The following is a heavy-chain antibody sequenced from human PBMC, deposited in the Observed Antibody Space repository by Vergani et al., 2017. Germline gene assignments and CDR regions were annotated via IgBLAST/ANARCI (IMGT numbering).Heavy chain of an antibody. CDR3: ARGTSHGTYYYDSSGYVY. CDR2: IIPIFGTA. D-gene: IGHD3-22*01. CDR1: GGTFSSYA. J-gene: IGHJ4*02. Sequence: QVQLVQSGAEVKKPGSSVKVSCKAPGGTFSSYAISWVRQAPGQGLEWMGRIIPIFGTANYAQKFQGRVTITADESTSTAYMELSSLRSEDTAVYYCARGTSHGTYYYDSSGYVYWGQGTLVTVSS. V-gene: IGHV1-69*13.